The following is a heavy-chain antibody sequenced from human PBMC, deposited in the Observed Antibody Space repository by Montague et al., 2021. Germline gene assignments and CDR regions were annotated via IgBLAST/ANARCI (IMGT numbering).Heavy chain of an antibody. Sequence: CAISGDSVSNNNAAWNWNRESPSSGLEWLRRTYYRSTWYTDYAVSVKGRIAINPDTSKNQFSLQLNSVTPEDTAVYYCAREGVGDLLFSFDSWGQGTLVTVSS. CDR1: GDSVSNNNAA. V-gene: IGHV6-1*01. CDR2: TYYRSTWYT. CDR3: AREGVGDLLFSFDS. D-gene: IGHD3-10*01. J-gene: IGHJ4*02.